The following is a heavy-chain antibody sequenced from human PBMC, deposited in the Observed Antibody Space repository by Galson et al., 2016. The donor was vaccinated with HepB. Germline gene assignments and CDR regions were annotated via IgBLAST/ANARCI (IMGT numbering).Heavy chain of an antibody. V-gene: IGHV4-61*02. D-gene: IGHD5-18*01. J-gene: IGHJ6*03. CDR3: ARDSSVDTYYYYYMDV. CDR2: IYSNGSA. Sequence: TLSLTCTVSGGSFSSGLYYWSWIRQPAGKGLEWIGRIYSNGSASYNPSLKSRVTMSVDTSKNQFSLRLSSVTAADTAVYYCARDSSVDTYYYYYMDVWGKGTPVVVSS. CDR1: GGSFSSGLYY.